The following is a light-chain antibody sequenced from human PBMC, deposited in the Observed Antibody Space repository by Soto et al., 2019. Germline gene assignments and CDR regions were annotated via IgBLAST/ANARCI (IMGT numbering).Light chain of an antibody. V-gene: IGLV1-40*01. J-gene: IGLJ2*01. CDR3: QSYDSRLSAVV. Sequence: SVLTQPPSLSGAPGQRVTISCTGNSSNIGAGFDVHWYQQLPGTAPKLLIYDNSNRPSGVPDRFSGSKSGTSASLAITGLQAEDGTDYYCQSYDSRLSAVVFGGGTKLTVL. CDR1: SSNIGAGFD. CDR2: DNS.